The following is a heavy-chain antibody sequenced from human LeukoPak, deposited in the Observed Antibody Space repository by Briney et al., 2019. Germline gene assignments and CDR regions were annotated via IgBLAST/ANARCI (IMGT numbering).Heavy chain of an antibody. CDR3: ARGYGGNSGVPYDY. J-gene: IGHJ4*02. V-gene: IGHV1-2*02. Sequence: ASVKVSCKASGYTFTGYYMHWVRQAPGQGLEWMGWINPNSGGTNYAQKFQGRVTMTRDTSISTAYMELSRLRSDDTAVYYCARGYGGNSGVPYDYRGQGTLVTVSS. CDR1: GYTFTGYY. D-gene: IGHD4-23*01. CDR2: INPNSGGT.